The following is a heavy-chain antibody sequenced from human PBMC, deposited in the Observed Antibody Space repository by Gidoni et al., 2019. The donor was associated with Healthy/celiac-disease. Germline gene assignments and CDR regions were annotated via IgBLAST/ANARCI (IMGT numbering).Heavy chain of an antibody. Sequence: QLQLQESGPGLVKPSETLSLTCTVSGGSISSSSYYWGWIRQPPGKGLEWIGSIYYSGSTYYNPSLKSRVTISVDTSKNQFSLKLSSVTAADTAVYYCARHPVDPYGMDVWGQGTTVTVSS. CDR2: IYYSGST. CDR3: ARHPVDPYGMDV. J-gene: IGHJ6*02. CDR1: GGSISSSSYY. V-gene: IGHV4-39*01.